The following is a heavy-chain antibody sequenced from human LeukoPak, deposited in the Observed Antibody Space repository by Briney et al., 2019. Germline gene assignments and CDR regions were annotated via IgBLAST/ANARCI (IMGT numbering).Heavy chain of an antibody. CDR1: GGSISSYY. D-gene: IGHD3-3*01. J-gene: IGHJ4*02. Sequence: SETLSLTCTVSGGSISSYYWSWIRQPPGKGLEWFGYIYYSGSTNYNPSLKSRVTISVDTSKNQFSLKLSSVTAADTAVYYCARDKGGYYPQPFDYWGQGTLVTVSS. CDR3: ARDKGGYYPQPFDY. CDR2: IYYSGST. V-gene: IGHV4-59*01.